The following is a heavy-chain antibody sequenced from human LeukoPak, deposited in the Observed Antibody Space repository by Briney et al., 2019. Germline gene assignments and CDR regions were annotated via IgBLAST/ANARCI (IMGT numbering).Heavy chain of an antibody. Sequence: SETLSLTCTVSGASISSYYWSWIRQPPGKGLEWIGYIHSSGSTNNNPSLTSRVTISVDTSKNQFSPKLSSVTAADTAVYYCARSYYDSSGCDSWGQGTLVTVSS. CDR2: IHSSGST. J-gene: IGHJ4*02. D-gene: IGHD3-22*01. CDR3: ARSYYDSSGCDS. CDR1: GASISSYY. V-gene: IGHV4-4*09.